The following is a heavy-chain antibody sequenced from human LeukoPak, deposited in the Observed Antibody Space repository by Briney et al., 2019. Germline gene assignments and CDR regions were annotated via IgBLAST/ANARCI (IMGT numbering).Heavy chain of an antibody. V-gene: IGHV3-53*01. D-gene: IGHD3-22*01. CDR2: IYSDGST. CDR1: GFTLMINY. CDR3: AGALYYNYYETRYFAY. J-gene: IGHJ4*02. Sequence: GGSLRLSCTASGFTLMINYMFWVRQAPGKGRECVSVIYSDGSTYYADSVNGRLTISRDRSINTLFLQMDSLSAEATAMYYCAGALYYNYYETRYFAYWGQGTPVTVSS.